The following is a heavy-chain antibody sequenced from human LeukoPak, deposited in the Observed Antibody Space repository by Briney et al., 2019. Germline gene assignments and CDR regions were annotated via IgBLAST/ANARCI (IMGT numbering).Heavy chain of an antibody. Sequence: GGSLRLSCAASGFTISSYYMAWVRQAPGKGLEWVSVIYHSGNTDYADSVKGRFTISRDNSKNTVYLQMSSLRAEDTAVYYCAKDHLGGYDSVWFDPWGQGTLVTVSS. V-gene: IGHV3-53*01. D-gene: IGHD5-12*01. CDR1: GFTISSYY. J-gene: IGHJ5*02. CDR3: AKDHLGGYDSVWFDP. CDR2: IYHSGNT.